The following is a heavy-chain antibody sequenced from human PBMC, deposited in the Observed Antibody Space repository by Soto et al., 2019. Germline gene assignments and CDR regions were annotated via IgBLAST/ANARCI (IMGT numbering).Heavy chain of an antibody. CDR2: IYYSGST. D-gene: IGHD4-17*01. Sequence: PSETLSLTCTVSGGSISSYYWSWIRQPPGKGLEWIGYIYYSGSTNYNPSLKSRVTISVDTSKNQFSLKLSSVTAADTAVYYCAGGRVSTVTTIWGQGTLVTVSS. CDR3: AGGRVSTVTTI. CDR1: GGSISSYY. V-gene: IGHV4-59*01. J-gene: IGHJ4*02.